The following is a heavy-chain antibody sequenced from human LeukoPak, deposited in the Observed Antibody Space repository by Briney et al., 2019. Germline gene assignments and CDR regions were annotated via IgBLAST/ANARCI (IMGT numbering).Heavy chain of an antibody. D-gene: IGHD2-15*01. CDR2: INQVERA. J-gene: IGHJ6*03. V-gene: IGHV4-34*01. CDR1: AGSLTGYS. CDR3: ARGRATPSRLFFDYYFMDV. Sequence: PSETLSLTCAVHAGSLTGYSWAWVRQPPGEGLEWNGEINQVERAIYSPPRRGRFSLSLAASRNQFFLQLTSVAAADTAMYYCARGRATPSRLFFDYYFMDVWGPGTPVTVSS.